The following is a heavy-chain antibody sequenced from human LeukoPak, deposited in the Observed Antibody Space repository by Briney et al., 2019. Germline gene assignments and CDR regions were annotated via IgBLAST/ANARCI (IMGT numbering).Heavy chain of an antibody. CDR2: IKQDGSEK. CDR1: VFTFSSYW. D-gene: IGHD5-18*01. V-gene: IGHV3-7*01. J-gene: IGHJ4*02. CDR3: ARGRGGYSYGSSFDY. Sequence: GGSLRLSCAASVFTFSSYWMSWVRQAPGKGLEWVANIKQDGSEKYYVDSVKGRFTISRDNAKNSLYLQMNSLRAEDTAVYYCARGRGGYSYGSSFDYWGQGTLVTVSS.